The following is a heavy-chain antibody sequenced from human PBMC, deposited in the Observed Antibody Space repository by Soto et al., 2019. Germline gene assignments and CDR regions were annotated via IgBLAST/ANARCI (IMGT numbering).Heavy chain of an antibody. V-gene: IGHV3-30*18. CDR1: GFTFSSYG. Sequence: GGSLRLSCAASGFTFSSYGMHWVRQAPGKGLEWVAVISYDGSNKYYADSVKGRFTISRDNSKNTLYLQMNSLRAEDTAVYYCAKAFDYWGQGTLVTVSS. CDR3: AKAFDY. J-gene: IGHJ4*02. CDR2: ISYDGSNK.